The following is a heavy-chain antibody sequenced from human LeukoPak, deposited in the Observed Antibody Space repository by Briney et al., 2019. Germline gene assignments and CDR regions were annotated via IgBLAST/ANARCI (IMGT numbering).Heavy chain of an antibody. Sequence: GGSLRLSCAGSGFTIGSYWMSWLRQTPGKGLEWVANIREDGSEKYYVDSVKGRLTISRDNAKNSLYLQMNSLRAEDTGIYYCARAGYYGDDAFDLWGQGTMVTVSS. CDR2: IREDGSEK. J-gene: IGHJ3*01. D-gene: IGHD2/OR15-2a*01. V-gene: IGHV3-7*01. CDR1: GFTIGSYW. CDR3: ARAGYYGDDAFDL.